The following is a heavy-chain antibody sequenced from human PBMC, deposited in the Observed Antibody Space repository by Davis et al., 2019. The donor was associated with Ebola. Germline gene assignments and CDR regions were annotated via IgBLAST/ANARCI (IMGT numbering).Heavy chain of an antibody. Sequence: GESLKISCAASGFTFSSYWMHWVRQAAGKGLVWVSRIKSDGSSISYADSVKGRFTVSRDNAKNSLSLQMNSLRAEDTAVYYCAKGDQVGWLVPFDYWGQGTLVTVSS. CDR3: AKGDQVGWLVPFDY. CDR1: GFTFSSYW. V-gene: IGHV3-74*01. CDR2: IKSDGSSI. D-gene: IGHD6-19*01. J-gene: IGHJ4*02.